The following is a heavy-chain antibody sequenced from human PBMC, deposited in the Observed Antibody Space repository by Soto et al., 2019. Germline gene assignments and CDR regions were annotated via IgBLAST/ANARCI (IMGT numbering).Heavy chain of an antibody. D-gene: IGHD2-2*01. Sequence: GGSLRLSCAASGSTFSSYSMNWVRQAPGKGLEWVSSISSSSSYIYYADSVKGRFTISRDNAKNSLYLQMNSLRAEDTAVYYCARDSPSRLDYWAQGTPVTGSS. J-gene: IGHJ4*02. V-gene: IGHV3-21*01. CDR2: ISSSSSYI. CDR1: GSTFSSYS. CDR3: ARDSPSRLDY.